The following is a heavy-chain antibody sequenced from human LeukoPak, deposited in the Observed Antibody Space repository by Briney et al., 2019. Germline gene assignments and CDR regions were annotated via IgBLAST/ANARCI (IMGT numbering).Heavy chain of an antibody. J-gene: IGHJ6*02. D-gene: IGHD3-3*01. Sequence: SETLSLTCAVYGGSFSGYYWSWIRQPPGKRLEWIGEINHSGSTNYNPSLKSRVTISVDTSKNQFSLKLSSVTAADTAVYYCARIRLRFLEWSHYYYYGMDVWGQGTTVTVSS. CDR2: INHSGST. CDR3: ARIRLRFLEWSHYYYYGMDV. CDR1: GGSFSGYY. V-gene: IGHV4-34*01.